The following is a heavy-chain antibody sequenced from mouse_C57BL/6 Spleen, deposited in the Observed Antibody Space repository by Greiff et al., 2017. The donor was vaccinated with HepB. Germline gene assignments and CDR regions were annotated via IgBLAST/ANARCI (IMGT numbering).Heavy chain of an antibody. CDR2: ISSGSSTI. D-gene: IGHD1-1*01. V-gene: IGHV5-17*01. CDR3: ARSDLLLRYWYFDV. CDR1: GFTFSDYG. J-gene: IGHJ1*03. Sequence: EVMLVESGGGLVKPGGSLKLSCAASGFTFSDYGMHWVRQAPEKGLAWVAYISSGSSTIYYADTVKGRFTISRDNAKNTLFLQMPSLRSKDTAMYYCARSDLLLRYWYFDVWGTGTTVTVSS.